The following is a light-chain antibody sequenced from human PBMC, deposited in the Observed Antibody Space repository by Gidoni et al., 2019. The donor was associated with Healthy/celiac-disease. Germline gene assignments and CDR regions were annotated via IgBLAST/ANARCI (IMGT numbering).Light chain of an antibody. Sequence: EIVLTQSPATLSLSPGERATLSCRASQSVSSYLAWYQQTPCQAPRLLIYDASNRAPGIPARFSGSGSGTDFTLTISSLEPEDFAVYYCQQRSNWPYTFGQGTKLEIK. V-gene: IGKV3-11*01. CDR2: DAS. J-gene: IGKJ2*01. CDR1: QSVSSY. CDR3: QQRSNWPYT.